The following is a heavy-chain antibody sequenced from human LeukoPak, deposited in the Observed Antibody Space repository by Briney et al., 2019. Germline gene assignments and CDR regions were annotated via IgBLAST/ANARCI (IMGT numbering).Heavy chain of an antibody. J-gene: IGHJ4*01. Sequence: GRSPRLSCAGSGFSFSSYALHWVRQAPGKGVEWVAVISYDDSDKYYTDSVEGRFSLSRDISKNTVSLQMNSLRAEDTAVYYCGRASGGGTFYLVDHWRQGTMVTDSP. CDR2: ISYDDSDK. CDR3: GRASGGGTFYLVDH. D-gene: IGHD3-10*01. V-gene: IGHV3-30*04. CDR1: GFSFSSYA.